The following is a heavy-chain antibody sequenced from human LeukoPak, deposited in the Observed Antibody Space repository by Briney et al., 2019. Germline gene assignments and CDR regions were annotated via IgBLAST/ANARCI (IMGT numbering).Heavy chain of an antibody. CDR1: GGSSTTYY. Sequence: PSETLSLTCAVYGGSSTTYYWSCLRQPPGKGLEWIGEINHSGRTNYNPSLKSRVTISIDTSKNQFSLKLSSVTAADTAVYYCATRDVWGQGTTVTVSS. CDR2: INHSGRT. CDR3: ATRDV. J-gene: IGHJ6*02. V-gene: IGHV4-34*01.